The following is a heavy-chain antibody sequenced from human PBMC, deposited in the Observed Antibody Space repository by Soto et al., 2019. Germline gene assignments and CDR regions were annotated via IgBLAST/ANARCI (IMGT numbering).Heavy chain of an antibody. V-gene: IGHV3-7*01. CDR1: GFTFSDYW. CDR2: IKQDGNEK. Sequence: PGGSLRLSCAVSGFTFSDYWMSWVRQAPGKGLEWVANIKQDGNEKYYVDSVKGRFTISRDNAKNSLYLQMNSLRDEDTAVYYCARDYYDSSGPPIWGQGTMVTVSS. D-gene: IGHD3-22*01. CDR3: ARDYYDSSGPPI. J-gene: IGHJ3*02.